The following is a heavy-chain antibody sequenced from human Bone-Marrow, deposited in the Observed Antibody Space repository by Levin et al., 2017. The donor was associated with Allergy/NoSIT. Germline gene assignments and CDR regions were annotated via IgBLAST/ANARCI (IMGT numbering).Heavy chain of an antibody. V-gene: IGHV3-48*03. D-gene: IGHD3-3*01. Sequence: GESLKISCAASGFTFSSYEMNWVRQAPGKGLEWVSYISSSGSTIYYADSVKGRFTISRDNAKNSLYLQMNSLRAEDTAVYYCARGSSYDFWSGYYTSADYYYMDVWGKGTTVTVSS. CDR1: GFTFSSYE. CDR2: ISSSGSTI. CDR3: ARGSSYDFWSGYYTSADYYYMDV. J-gene: IGHJ6*03.